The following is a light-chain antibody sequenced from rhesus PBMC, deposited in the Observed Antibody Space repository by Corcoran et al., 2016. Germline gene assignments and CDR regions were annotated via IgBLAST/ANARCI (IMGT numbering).Light chain of an antibody. CDR2: GAS. J-gene: IGKJ1*01. V-gene: IGKV3-42*01. CDR3: QQDYSWPRT. Sequence: EIVMTQSPATLSLSPGERATLSCRASQSVSSSLAWSQQKPGQAPTLLIYGASRRATGIPDRCSDSGSGTEFNLTISSLEPEDVGVYYCQQDYSWPRTFGQGTKVEIK. CDR1: QSVSSS.